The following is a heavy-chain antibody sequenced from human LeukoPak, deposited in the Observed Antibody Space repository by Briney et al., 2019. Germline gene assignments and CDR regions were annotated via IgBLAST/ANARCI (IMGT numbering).Heavy chain of an antibody. D-gene: IGHD6-13*01. J-gene: IGHJ5*02. V-gene: IGHV1-3*01. CDR2: INAGNGNT. Sequence: ASVKVSCKASGYTFTSYAMHWVRQAPGQRLEWMGWINAGNGNTEYSQKFQGRVTITRDTSASTAYMELSSLRSEDTAVYYCARDRGSSSSFDPWGQGTLVTVSS. CDR3: ARDRGSSSSFDP. CDR1: GYTFTSYA.